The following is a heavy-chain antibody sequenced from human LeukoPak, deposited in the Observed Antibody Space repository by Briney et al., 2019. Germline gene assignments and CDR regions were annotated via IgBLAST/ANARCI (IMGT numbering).Heavy chain of an antibody. J-gene: IGHJ4*02. Sequence: SETLSLTCAINNGSFSGPFWSWIRQSPGKGLEWIGEVSHLGASNYNPSLKSRVAMSVDTSKNQFSLRLTSVTAADTAVYYCARHHSYYGSGSYYKGIDYWGQGTLVTVSS. CDR2: VSHLGAS. CDR1: NGSFSGPF. D-gene: IGHD3-10*01. V-gene: IGHV4-34*01. CDR3: ARHHSYYGSGSYYKGIDY.